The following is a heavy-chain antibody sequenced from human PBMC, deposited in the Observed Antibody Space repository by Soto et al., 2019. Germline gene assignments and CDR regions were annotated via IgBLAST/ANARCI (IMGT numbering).Heavy chain of an antibody. CDR3: ARDRPLYGMDV. CDR1: GFTFSSYD. Sequence: PGGSLRLSCAASGFTFSSYDMHWVRQATGKGLEWVSAIGTAGDTYYPGSVKGRFTISRENAKNSLYLQMNSLRAEDTAVYYCARDRPLYGMDVWGQGTTVTVSS. V-gene: IGHV3-13*01. J-gene: IGHJ6*02. CDR2: IGTAGDT.